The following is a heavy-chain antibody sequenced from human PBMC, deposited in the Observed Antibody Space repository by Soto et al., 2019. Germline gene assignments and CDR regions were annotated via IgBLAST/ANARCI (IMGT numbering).Heavy chain of an antibody. CDR3: VREWVDTYGVPPPLGLDV. CDR1: GFTFNIYD. V-gene: IGHV3-13*01. Sequence: EVQLVESGGALVQPGGSLRLSCVASGFTFNIYDMHWVRQATGKGLEWVSAIGVAGETYYSGSVKGRFTISRENAKNSLYLQMNSLRVEDTAIYYCVREWVDTYGVPPPLGLDVWGQGTTVTVSS. D-gene: IGHD5-18*01. CDR2: IGVAGET. J-gene: IGHJ6*02.